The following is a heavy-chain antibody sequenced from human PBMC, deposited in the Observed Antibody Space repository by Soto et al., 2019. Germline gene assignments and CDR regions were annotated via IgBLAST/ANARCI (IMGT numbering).Heavy chain of an antibody. D-gene: IGHD3-22*01. CDR3: ARLVYYDSSVYYYDPPSSQH. J-gene: IGHJ1*01. V-gene: IGHV5-51*01. CDR2: IYPGDSDT. Sequence: PGESLKISCKGSGYSFTSYWIGWVRQMPGKGLEWMGIIYPGDSDTRYSPSFQGQVTISADKSISTAYLQWSSLKASDTAMYYCARLVYYDSSVYYYDPPSSQHGGQGTLVTVSS. CDR1: GYSFTSYW.